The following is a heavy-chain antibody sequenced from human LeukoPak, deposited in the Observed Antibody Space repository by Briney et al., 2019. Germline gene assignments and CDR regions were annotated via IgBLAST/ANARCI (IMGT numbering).Heavy chain of an antibody. CDR1: GFTFSNYW. Sequence: GGSLRLSCVASGFTFSNYWMTWVRQAPGKGLEWVAAISGSGGSTYYADSVKGRFTISRDNFKNTLYLQMNSLRAEDTAVYYCAKEVIVGVSFDYWGQGTLVTVSS. CDR3: AKEVIVGVSFDY. CDR2: ISGSGGST. J-gene: IGHJ4*02. D-gene: IGHD1-26*01. V-gene: IGHV3-23*01.